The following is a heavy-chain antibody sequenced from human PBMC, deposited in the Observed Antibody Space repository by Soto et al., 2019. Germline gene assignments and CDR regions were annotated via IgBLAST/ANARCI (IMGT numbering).Heavy chain of an antibody. J-gene: IGHJ4*02. CDR1: EYTFTSYD. CDR2: MNPNNGNT. Sequence: QVQLVQSGAEVKKPGASVKVSCKAAEYTFTSYDINWVRQATGQDFEWMGWMNPNNGNTAYAQKFQGRVTMTRDTSKSTAFMELSSLTSEDTAVYYCARGPRNWGVDYWGQGTLVTVSS. D-gene: IGHD7-27*01. CDR3: ARGPRNWGVDY. V-gene: IGHV1-8*01.